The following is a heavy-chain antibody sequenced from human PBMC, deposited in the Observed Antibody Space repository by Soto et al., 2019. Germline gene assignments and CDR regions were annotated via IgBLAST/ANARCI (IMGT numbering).Heavy chain of an antibody. CDR1: GFTVTSNG. Sequence: PGGSLRLSCGVSGFTVTSNGVSWVRQAPGKGLEWVSAISPNGQGIWYADSMKGRFTISRDNAKNSLYLEMNSLRAEDTAVYYCARESEDLTSNFDYWGQGTLVTVSS. J-gene: IGHJ4*02. V-gene: IGHV3-21*06. CDR3: ARESEDLTSNFDY. CDR2: ISPNGQGI.